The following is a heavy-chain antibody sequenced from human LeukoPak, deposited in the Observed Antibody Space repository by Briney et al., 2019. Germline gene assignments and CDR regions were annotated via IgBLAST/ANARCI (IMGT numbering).Heavy chain of an antibody. V-gene: IGHV3-23*01. CDR1: GFTFSGHA. Sequence: GGSLRLSCAASGFTFSGHAMFWVRQAPGKGLEWVSAISGSGGSTYYADSVKGRFTISRDNSKNTLYLQMNSLRAEDTAVYYCATEVPAAPNWFDPWGQGTLVTVSS. CDR3: ATEVPAAPNWFDP. D-gene: IGHD2-2*01. J-gene: IGHJ5*02. CDR2: ISGSGGST.